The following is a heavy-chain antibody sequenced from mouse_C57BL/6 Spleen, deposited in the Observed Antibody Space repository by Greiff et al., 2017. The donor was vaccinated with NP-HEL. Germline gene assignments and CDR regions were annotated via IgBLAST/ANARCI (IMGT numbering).Heavy chain of an antibody. CDR3: ARLGIYYGNFYFDY. Sequence: QVQLQQSGAELARPGASVKLSCKASGYTFTSYGISWVKQRTGQGLEWIGEIYPRSGNTYYNEKFKGKATLTADKSSSTAYMELRSLTSEDSAVYFCARLGIYYGNFYFDYWGQGTTLTVSS. CDR1: GYTFTSYG. V-gene: IGHV1-81*01. D-gene: IGHD2-1*01. CDR2: IYPRSGNT. J-gene: IGHJ2*01.